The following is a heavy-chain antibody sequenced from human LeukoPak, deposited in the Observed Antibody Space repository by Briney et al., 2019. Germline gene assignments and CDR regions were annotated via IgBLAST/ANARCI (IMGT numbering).Heavy chain of an antibody. Sequence: GGSLRLSCVASGFSFSNSWMNWVRQGPGKGLEWVANINPDASVINYADSVKGRFTISRDNAKNSLYLQIDSLRAEDTAVYYCARDLGWLQFDFWGQGTLVTASS. J-gene: IGHJ5*01. CDR3: ARDLGWLQFDF. D-gene: IGHD5-24*01. CDR1: GFSFSNSW. CDR2: INPDASVI. V-gene: IGHV3-7*01.